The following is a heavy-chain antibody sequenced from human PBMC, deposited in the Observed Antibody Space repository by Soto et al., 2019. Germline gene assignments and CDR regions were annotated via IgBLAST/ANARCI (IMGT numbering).Heavy chain of an antibody. D-gene: IGHD2-2*01. CDR1: GYSFISYW. V-gene: IGHV5-51*01. CDR3: ARKPYCSSTSCYQPDYYYGMDV. CDR2: IYPGDSDT. Sequence: PVESHKNSSNGSGYSFISYWIGWVRQITGKGLEWMGIIYPGDSDTRYSPSFQGQVTISADKSISTAYLQWSSLKASDTAMYYCARKPYCSSTSCYQPDYYYGMDVWGQGTTVTVSS. J-gene: IGHJ6*02.